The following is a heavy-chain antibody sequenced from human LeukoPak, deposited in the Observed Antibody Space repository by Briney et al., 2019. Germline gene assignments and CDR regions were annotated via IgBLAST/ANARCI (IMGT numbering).Heavy chain of an antibody. D-gene: IGHD3-22*01. Sequence: GGSLRLSCAASGFTFDDYAMHWVRQAPGKGLEWVSLISGDGGSTYYADSVKGRFTISRDNSKNSLYLQMNSPRTEDTALYYCAKDFYYYDSSGYFFDYWGQGTLVTVSS. CDR2: ISGDGGST. J-gene: IGHJ4*02. V-gene: IGHV3-43*02. CDR3: AKDFYYYDSSGYFFDY. CDR1: GFTFDDYA.